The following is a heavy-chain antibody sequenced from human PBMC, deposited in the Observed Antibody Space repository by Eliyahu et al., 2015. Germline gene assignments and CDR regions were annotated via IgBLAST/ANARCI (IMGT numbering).Heavy chain of an antibody. CDR1: GTFSSYA. J-gene: IGHJ5*02. V-gene: IGHV1-69*01. CDR3: ARDTGRYSSGPFDP. CDR2: IIPIFGTA. Sequence: GTFSSYAISWVRQAPGQGLEWMGGIIPIFGTANYAQKFQGRVTITADESTSTAYMELSSLRSEDTAVYYCARDTGRYSSGPFDPWGQGTLVTVSS. D-gene: IGHD6-25*01.